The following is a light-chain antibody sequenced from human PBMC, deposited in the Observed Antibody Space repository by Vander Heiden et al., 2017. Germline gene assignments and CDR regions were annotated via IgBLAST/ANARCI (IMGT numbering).Light chain of an antibody. J-gene: IGKJ1*01. CDR2: AAS. Sequence: DIQMTQSPSSLSASVGDRVTITCRASQIISSYLNWYQQKPGKAPKLLIYAASSLQSGVPSRFSGSGSGTDFTLTISSLQPEDFATYYCQQSYSTPLGFGQGTKVEIK. CDR3: QQSYSTPLG. V-gene: IGKV1-39*01. CDR1: QIISSY.